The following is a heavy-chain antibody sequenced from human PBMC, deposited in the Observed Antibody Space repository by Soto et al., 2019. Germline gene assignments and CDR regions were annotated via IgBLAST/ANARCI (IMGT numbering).Heavy chain of an antibody. CDR1: GGSINSSDW. CDR3: RSSTSKSGLYWYFDL. Sequence: QVQLQESGPGLVKPSGTLSLTCAVSGGSINSSDWWSWVRQPPGKGLEWIGEIYHSGTTNYNPSLKTRVTISLEKSKDQFSLKLRSVAAADAAVYYVRSSTSKSGLYWYFDLWGRGTLVTVSS. CDR2: IYHSGTT. V-gene: IGHV4-4*02. D-gene: IGHD6-13*01. J-gene: IGHJ2*01.